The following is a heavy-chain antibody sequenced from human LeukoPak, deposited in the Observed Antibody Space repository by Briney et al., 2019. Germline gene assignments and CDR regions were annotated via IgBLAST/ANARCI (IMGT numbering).Heavy chain of an antibody. CDR1: GFTFSSYA. J-gene: IGHJ6*02. V-gene: IGHV3-30-3*01. D-gene: IGHD2-2*01. Sequence: PGRSLRLSCAAFGFTFSSYAMHWVRQAPGKGLEWVAVISYDGSNKYYADSVKGRFTISRDNSKNTLYLQMNSLRAEDTAVYYCAREDIVIVPAPRPYYYYGMDVWGQGTTVTVSS. CDR3: AREDIVIVPAPRPYYYYGMDV. CDR2: ISYDGSNK.